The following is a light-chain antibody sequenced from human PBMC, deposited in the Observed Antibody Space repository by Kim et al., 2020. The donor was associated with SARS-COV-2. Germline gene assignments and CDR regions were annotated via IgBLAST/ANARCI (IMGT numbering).Light chain of an antibody. V-gene: IGKV2-30*01. CDR2: TVS. CDR1: QSLVSSDGNXY. J-gene: IGKJ5*01. CDR3: MXXXHWPPIT. Sequence: DVVMTQSPLXXSVXXXXXXXISCRFSQSLVSSDGNXYLNWYHQRXGQSPXXLIYTVSNRESGVPDRFSGXGSGTDFTLKISRVXAXXXGVYFCMXXXHWPPITXGXGT.